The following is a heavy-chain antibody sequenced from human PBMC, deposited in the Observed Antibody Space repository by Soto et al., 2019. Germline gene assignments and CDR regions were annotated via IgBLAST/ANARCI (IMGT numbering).Heavy chain of an antibody. CDR3: ARDLKLQYPAEDFDL. Sequence: QVQLVESGGGVVQPGRSLRPSCAASGFIFSSFAMHWVRQAPGKGLEWVEVISYDGSNKYYADSVKGRFTISRDISKNTLYLQMNILRGEDTAVDYCARDLKLQYPAEDFDLWGRGPLVTVAS. V-gene: IGHV3-30-3*01. J-gene: IGHJ2*01. CDR2: ISYDGSNK. CDR1: GFIFSSFA. D-gene: IGHD4-4*01.